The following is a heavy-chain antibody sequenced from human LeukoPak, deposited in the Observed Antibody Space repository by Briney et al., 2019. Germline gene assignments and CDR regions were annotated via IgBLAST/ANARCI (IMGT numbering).Heavy chain of an antibody. J-gene: IGHJ4*02. Sequence: GGSLRLSCAASGFTFSSYAMSWVRQAPGKGLECISGFSGSGGSTYYADSVKGRFTISRDNSKNTLYLQMNSLRAEDTAVYYCAKSPGGRHHNWGQGTLVTVSS. CDR2: FSGSGGST. CDR3: AKSPGGRHHN. D-gene: IGHD3-16*01. V-gene: IGHV3-23*01. CDR1: GFTFSSYA.